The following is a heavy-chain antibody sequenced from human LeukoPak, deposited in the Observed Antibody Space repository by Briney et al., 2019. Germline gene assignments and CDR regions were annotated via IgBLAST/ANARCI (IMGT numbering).Heavy chain of an antibody. D-gene: IGHD5-18*01. J-gene: IGHJ4*02. V-gene: IGHV1-2*06. Sequence: ASVKVSCKASGYTFTGYYMHWVRQAPGQGLEWMGRVNPNMGGTNYAQKFQGRVTMNRETYISTPYMELSRLRSDDTAVSYCARVGYSYGYDFDYWGKGTLVTVSS. CDR3: ARVGYSYGYDFDY. CDR1: GYTFTGYY. CDR2: VNPNMGGT.